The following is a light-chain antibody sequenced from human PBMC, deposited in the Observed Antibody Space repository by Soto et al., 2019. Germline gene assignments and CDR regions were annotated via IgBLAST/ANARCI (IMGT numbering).Light chain of an antibody. CDR3: QYDNNAVT. CDR2: AAT. J-gene: IGKJ2*01. CDR1: QSVGSN. V-gene: IGKV3-15*01. Sequence: EIVMTQSPATLSVSQGERVTLSCRASQSVGSNLAWYQQKAGQAHRLLIYAATSRSTVIPARFSGSLSGTEFSLTTSSLHFEDSAVYYCQYDNNAVTVGQGTKLEI.